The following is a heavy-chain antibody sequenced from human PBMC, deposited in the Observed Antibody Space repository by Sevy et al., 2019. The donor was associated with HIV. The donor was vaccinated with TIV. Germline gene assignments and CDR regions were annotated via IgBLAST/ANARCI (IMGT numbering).Heavy chain of an antibody. CDR2: IKSKTDGGTT. J-gene: IGHJ3*01. Sequence: GGSLRLSCAASGFTFSDAWMSWVRQAPGKGLEWVGHIKSKTDGGTTDYAAPVKGRFIISRDDSKNTLYLQMNSQKTEDTAVYYCTTDLGDYFDSSGPKWGQGTMVTVSS. CDR3: TTDLGDYFDSSGPK. D-gene: IGHD3-22*01. CDR1: GFTFSDAW. V-gene: IGHV3-15*01.